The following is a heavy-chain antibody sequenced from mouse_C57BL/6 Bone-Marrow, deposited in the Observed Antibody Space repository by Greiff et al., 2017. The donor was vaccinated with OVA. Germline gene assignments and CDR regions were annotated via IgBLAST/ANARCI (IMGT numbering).Heavy chain of an antibody. D-gene: IGHD2-4*01. V-gene: IGHV1-15*01. Sequence: VQGVESGAELVRPGASVTLSCKASGYTFTDYEMHWVKQTPVHGLEWIGAIDPETGGTAYNQKFKGKAILTADKSSSTAYMELRSLTSEDSAVYYCTRYDYVSWGQGTSVTVSS. CDR1: GYTFTDYE. J-gene: IGHJ4*01. CDR3: TRYDYVS. CDR2: IDPETGGT.